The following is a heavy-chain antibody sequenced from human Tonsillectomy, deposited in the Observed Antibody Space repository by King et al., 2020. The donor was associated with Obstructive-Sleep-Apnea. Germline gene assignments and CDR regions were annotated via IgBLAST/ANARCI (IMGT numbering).Heavy chain of an antibody. V-gene: IGHV3-30*04. CDR2: ISYDGNKK. J-gene: IGHJ6*02. D-gene: IGHD3-3*01. CDR3: ARALVFGVDIRVGGMDV. Sequence: QVQLVESGGGVVQPGRSLRLSCAASGFTFSSYAMHWVRQAPGKGLEWVAVISYDGNKKYYADSVKGRFTISRDNSKNTLFLQMNSLRTEDTAVYYCARALVFGVDIRVGGMDVWGQGTTVTVSS. CDR1: GFTFSSYA.